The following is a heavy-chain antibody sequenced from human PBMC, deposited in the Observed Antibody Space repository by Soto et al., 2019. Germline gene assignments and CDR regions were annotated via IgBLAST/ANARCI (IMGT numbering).Heavy chain of an antibody. CDR2: IYWTDDK. CDR3: AHRKSSYYGSENTYYYGMDV. CDR1: GFSLSTSGMG. Sequence: QITLRESGPTVVKPTQTLTLTCTFSGFSLSTSGMGVAWIRQPPEKALEWLAVIYWTDDKRYSPSLKSRLTITKDTSKNQVVLTMTDMDPVDTATYYCAHRKSSYYGSENTYYYGMDVWGRGTTVTVSS. J-gene: IGHJ6*02. V-gene: IGHV2-5*01. D-gene: IGHD3-10*01.